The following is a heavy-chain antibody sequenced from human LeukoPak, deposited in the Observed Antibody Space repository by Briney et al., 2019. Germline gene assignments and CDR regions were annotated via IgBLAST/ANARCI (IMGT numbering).Heavy chain of an antibody. CDR1: GFTFSSYS. CDR2: ISSSSSYI. Sequence: GGSLRLXCAASGFTFSSYSMNWVRQAPGKELEWVSSISSSSSYIYYADSVKGRFTISRDNAKNSLYLQMNSLRAEDTAVYYCARGMATNPLFDYWGQGTLVTVSS. J-gene: IGHJ4*02. CDR3: ARGMATNPLFDY. V-gene: IGHV3-21*01. D-gene: IGHD5-24*01.